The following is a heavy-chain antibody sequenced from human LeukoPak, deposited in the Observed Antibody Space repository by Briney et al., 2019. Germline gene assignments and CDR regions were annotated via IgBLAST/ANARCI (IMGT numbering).Heavy chain of an antibody. CDR3: ARAEYSSSFDY. J-gene: IGHJ4*02. CDR2: IIPIFGSA. D-gene: IGHD6-6*01. Sequence: SVKVSCKASGDTFGNYALSWVRQAPGQGLEWMGGIIPIFGSANYAQKFQGRVTITTDESTSTAYMELSSLRSEDTAVYYCARAEYSSSFDYWGQGTLVTVSS. V-gene: IGHV1-69*05. CDR1: GDTFGNYA.